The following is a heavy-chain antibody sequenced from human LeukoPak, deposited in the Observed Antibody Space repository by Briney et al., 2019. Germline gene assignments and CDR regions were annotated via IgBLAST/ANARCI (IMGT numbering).Heavy chain of an antibody. J-gene: IGHJ4*02. CDR3: AIFLGAEFQLPAFDY. D-gene: IGHD2-2*01. V-gene: IGHV1-2*02. CDR1: GYTFTGYY. CDR2: IDPNSGGT. Sequence: ASVKVSCKASGYTFTGYYMHWVRQAPGQGLEWMGWIDPNSGGTDYAQRFQGRVAMTRDTSITTAYIELSRLISDDTAVYYCAIFLGAEFQLPAFDYGGQGPLVTVSS.